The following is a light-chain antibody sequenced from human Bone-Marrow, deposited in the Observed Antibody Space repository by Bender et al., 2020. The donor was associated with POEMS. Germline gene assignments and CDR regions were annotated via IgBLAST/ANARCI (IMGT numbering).Light chain of an antibody. J-gene: IGLJ2*01. CDR2: AVT. V-gene: IGLV2-14*03. Sequence: QSALTQPASVSGSPGQSITISCTGTTNDIGGYNYVSWYQQHPGKAPKLIIYAVTNRPSGVSNRFSASKSGNTASLTISWLQTDYEADYYCSSYTGSSSVLFGGGTKLTVL. CDR3: SSYTGSSSVL. CDR1: TNDIGGYNY.